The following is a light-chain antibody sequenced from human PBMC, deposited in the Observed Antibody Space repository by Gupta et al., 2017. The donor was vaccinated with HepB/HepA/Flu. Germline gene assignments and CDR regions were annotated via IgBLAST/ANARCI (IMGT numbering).Light chain of an antibody. J-gene: IGLJ1*01. CDR3: SSFSSSGTYI. CDR2: DLT. V-gene: IGLV2-14*03. Sequence: QSALTQPASVSGSPGQSITIPCPGTSSDLGGFIYVSWYQHHPGKAPKLMIYDLTHRPSGVPHRFSGSKSANTASLTTSGLQAEDEADYYCSSFSSSGTYIFGSGTKVTVL. CDR1: SSDLGGFIY.